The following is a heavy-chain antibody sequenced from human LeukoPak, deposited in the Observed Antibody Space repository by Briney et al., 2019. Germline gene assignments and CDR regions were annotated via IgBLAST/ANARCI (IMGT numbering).Heavy chain of an antibody. V-gene: IGHV4-4*07. Sequence: PSETLSLTCTVSGGSISSYYWSWIRQPAGKGQEWIGRIYTSGSTNYNPSLKSRVTMSVDTSKNQFSLKLSSVTAADTAVYYCARDRGCSSTSCYTSKNWFDPWGQGTLVTVSS. CDR1: GGSISSYY. J-gene: IGHJ5*02. CDR3: ARDRGCSSTSCYTSKNWFDP. CDR2: IYTSGST. D-gene: IGHD2-2*02.